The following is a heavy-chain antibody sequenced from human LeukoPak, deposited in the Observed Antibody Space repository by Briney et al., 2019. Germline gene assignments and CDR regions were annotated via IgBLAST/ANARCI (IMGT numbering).Heavy chain of an antibody. CDR2: INSDGSST. CDR1: GFTFSSYW. D-gene: IGHD3-3*01. CDR3: ARDQYYDFWSGHRTFDY. V-gene: IGHV3-74*01. Sequence: GGSLRLSCAASGFTFSSYWMHWVRQAPGKGLVWVPRINSDGSSTSYADSVKGRFTISRDNAKNTLYLQMNSLRAEDTAVYYCARDQYYDFWSGHRTFDYWGQGTLVIVSS. J-gene: IGHJ4*02.